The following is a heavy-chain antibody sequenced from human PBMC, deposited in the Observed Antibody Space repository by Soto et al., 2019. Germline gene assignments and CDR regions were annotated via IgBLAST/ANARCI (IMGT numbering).Heavy chain of an antibody. CDR1: GFTFSSYG. J-gene: IGHJ4*02. Sequence: QVQLVESGGGVVQPGRSLRLSCAASGFTFSSYGMHWVRQAPGKGLEWVAVIWYDGSNKYYADSVKGRFTISRDNSKNTLYLQMNSLRAEDTAVYYWARGRVTTAGFDYWGQGTLVTVSS. CDR2: IWYDGSNK. V-gene: IGHV3-33*01. D-gene: IGHD4-17*01. CDR3: ARGRVTTAGFDY.